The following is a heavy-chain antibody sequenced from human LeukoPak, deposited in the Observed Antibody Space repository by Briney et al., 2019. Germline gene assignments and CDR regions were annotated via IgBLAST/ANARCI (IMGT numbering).Heavy chain of an antibody. V-gene: IGHV3-7*01. CDR1: GFTFSHYW. Sequence: QPGGSLRLSCATSGFTFSHYWMSWVRQAPGKGLEWVANINLDGGKKYHVDSVKGRFTISRDNAKNSLFLQMNSLRAEDTALYYCARGGPTGALDDWGQGTLLTVSS. D-gene: IGHD7-27*01. CDR2: INLDGGKK. CDR3: ARGGPTGALDD. J-gene: IGHJ4*02.